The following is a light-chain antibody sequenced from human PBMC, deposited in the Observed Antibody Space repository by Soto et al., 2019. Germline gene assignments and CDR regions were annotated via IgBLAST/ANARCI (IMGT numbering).Light chain of an antibody. J-gene: IGKJ2*01. CDR3: QQYNNWPPYT. Sequence: EVVMTQSPLALSVSPGERATLSCRASQSVSSKLAWYQQKPGQAPRLLIYGASTRATGIPARFSGSGSGTQFTLTISSLQSEDFAVYYCQQYNNWPPYTFGQGTKVDIK. CDR2: GAS. CDR1: QSVSSK. V-gene: IGKV3-15*01.